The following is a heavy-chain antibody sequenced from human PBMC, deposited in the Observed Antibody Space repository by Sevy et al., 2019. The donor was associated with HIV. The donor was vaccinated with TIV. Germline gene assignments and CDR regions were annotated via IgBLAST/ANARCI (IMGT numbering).Heavy chain of an antibody. CDR2: MNPNSGNT. CDR1: GYTFTSYD. Sequence: ASVKVSCKASGYTFTSYDINWVRQATGQGLEWMGWMNPNSGNTGYAQMFQGRVTMTRNTSISTAYMELSSLRSEDTAVYYCARAYYYDSSGYYNTHYYYYGMDVWGQGTTVTVSS. V-gene: IGHV1-8*01. J-gene: IGHJ6*02. CDR3: ARAYYYDSSGYYNTHYYYYGMDV. D-gene: IGHD3-22*01.